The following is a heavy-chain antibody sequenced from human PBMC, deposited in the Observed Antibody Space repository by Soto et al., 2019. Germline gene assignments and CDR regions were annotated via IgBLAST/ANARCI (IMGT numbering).Heavy chain of an antibody. CDR1: GGTFSSYA. J-gene: IGHJ4*02. CDR3: ARDYYDFWSGYYRLRYYFDY. D-gene: IGHD3-3*01. V-gene: IGHV1-69*13. Sequence: ASVKVSCKASGGTFSSYAISWVRQAPGQGLEWMGGIIPIFGTANYAQKFQGRVTITADESTSTAYMELSSLRSEDTAVYYCARDYYDFWSGYYRLRYYFDYWGQGTLVTVSS. CDR2: IIPIFGTA.